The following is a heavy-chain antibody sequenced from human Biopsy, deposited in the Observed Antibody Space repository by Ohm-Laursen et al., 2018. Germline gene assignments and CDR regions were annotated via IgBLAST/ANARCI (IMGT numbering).Heavy chain of an antibody. CDR2: MSRNNGFI. V-gene: IGHV3-9*01. Sequence: SLRLSCAVTGFTFDDYAMHWIRQTPGKGLEWVSGMSRNNGFIGYADSVRGRFTISRDNGQNSLYLQMNNLITKDTAVYYCARDISPSTFPENTLDIWGQGTMVTVSS. D-gene: IGHD2/OR15-2a*01. CDR1: GFTFDDYA. J-gene: IGHJ3*02. CDR3: ARDISPSTFPENTLDI.